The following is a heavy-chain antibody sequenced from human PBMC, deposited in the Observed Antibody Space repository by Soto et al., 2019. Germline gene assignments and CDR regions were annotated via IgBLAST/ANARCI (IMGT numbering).Heavy chain of an antibody. CDR2: IYHSGST. D-gene: IGHD1-26*01. V-gene: IGHV4-30-2*01. Sequence: ASETLSLTCAVSGGSISSGGYSWSWIRQPPGKGLEWIGYIYHSGSTYYNPSLKSRVTISVDRSKNQFSLKLSSVTAADTAVYYCARALPGRYFDYWGQGTLVTVSS. CDR3: ARALPGRYFDY. CDR1: GGSISSGGYS. J-gene: IGHJ4*02.